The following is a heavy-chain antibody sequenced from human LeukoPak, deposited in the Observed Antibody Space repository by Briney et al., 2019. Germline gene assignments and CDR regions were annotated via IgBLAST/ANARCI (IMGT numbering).Heavy chain of an antibody. CDR3: ARRLVRGVIIIEFDC. J-gene: IGHJ4*02. CDR2: IYYSGIT. CDR1: GGSISSDNSY. V-gene: IGHV4-39*01. D-gene: IGHD3-10*01. Sequence: SETLSLTCTVSGGSISSDNSYWGWIRQPPGKGLEWIGTIYYSGITYYNPSLKSRVTISVDTSKNQFSLKLSSVTAADSTVYYCARRLVRGVIIIEFDCWGQGTLVTVSS.